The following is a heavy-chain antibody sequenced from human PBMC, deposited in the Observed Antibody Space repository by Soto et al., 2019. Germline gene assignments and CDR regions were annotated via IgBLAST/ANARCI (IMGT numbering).Heavy chain of an antibody. CDR3: AKDRYYDSSGYPRPSNWFDP. J-gene: IGHJ5*02. V-gene: IGHV3-23*01. Sequence: PGGSLRLSCAASGFTFSSYAMSWVRQAPGKGLEWGSAISGSGGSTYYAVSVKGRFTISRDNSKNTLYLQMNSLRAEDTAVYYCAKDRYYDSSGYPRPSNWFDPWGQGTLVTVSS. CDR1: GFTFSSYA. CDR2: ISGSGGST. D-gene: IGHD3-22*01.